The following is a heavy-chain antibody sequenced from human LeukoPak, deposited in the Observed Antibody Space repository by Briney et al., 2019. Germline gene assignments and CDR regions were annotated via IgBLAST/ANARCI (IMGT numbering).Heavy chain of an antibody. CDR2: ISSSGSTI. V-gene: IGHV3-48*03. D-gene: IGHD3-10*02. J-gene: IGHJ6*04. CDR3: AELGITMIGGV. CDR1: GFTFSSYE. Sequence: PGGSLRLSCAASGFTFSSYEMNWVRQAPGKGLEWVSYISSSGSTIYYADSVKGGFTISRDNAKNSLYLQMNSLRAEDTAVYYCAELGITMIGGVWGKGTTVTLSS.